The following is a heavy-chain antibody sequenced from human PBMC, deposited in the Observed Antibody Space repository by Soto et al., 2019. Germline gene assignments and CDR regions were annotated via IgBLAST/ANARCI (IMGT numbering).Heavy chain of an antibody. Sequence: GGSLRLSCAASGFTVSSNYMSWVRQAPGKGLEWVSVIYSGGSTYYADSVKGRFTISRDNSKNTLYLQMNSLRAEDTAVYYCARAIVATRDYYYYYYMDVWGKGTTVTVSS. CDR1: GFTVSSNY. CDR3: ARAIVATRDYYYYYYMDV. D-gene: IGHD5-12*01. J-gene: IGHJ6*03. CDR2: IYSGGST. V-gene: IGHV3-66*01.